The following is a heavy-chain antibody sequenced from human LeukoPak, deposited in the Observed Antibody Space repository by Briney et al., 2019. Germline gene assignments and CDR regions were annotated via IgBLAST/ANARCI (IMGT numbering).Heavy chain of an antibody. Sequence: PSETLSLTCTVSGGSISSYYWSWLRQPPGKGLEWIGYMYYSGSTNYNPSLKSRVTISVDTSKNQFSLKLSSVTAADTAVYYCARDAPYCSSTSCYFDPWGQGTLVTVSS. V-gene: IGHV4-59*12. CDR3: ARDAPYCSSTSCYFDP. D-gene: IGHD2-2*01. CDR1: GGSISSYY. CDR2: MYYSGST. J-gene: IGHJ5*02.